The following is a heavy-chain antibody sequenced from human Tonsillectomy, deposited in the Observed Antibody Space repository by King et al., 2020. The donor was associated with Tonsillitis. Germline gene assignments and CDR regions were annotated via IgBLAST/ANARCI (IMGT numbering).Heavy chain of an antibody. CDR3: ARTPDIVVVPAASPLYYYYGMDV. J-gene: IGHJ6*02. Sequence: VQLVESGGGLVQPGGSLRLSFAASGFTFSSYWMHWVRQAPGKGLVWVSRLNSDGSSTSYADSVKGRFTISRDNAKNTVYLQMNNLRAEDKAVYYCARTPDIVVVPAASPLYYYYGMDVWGQGTTVTVSS. V-gene: IGHV3-74*01. D-gene: IGHD2-2*01. CDR2: LNSDGSST. CDR1: GFTFSSYW.